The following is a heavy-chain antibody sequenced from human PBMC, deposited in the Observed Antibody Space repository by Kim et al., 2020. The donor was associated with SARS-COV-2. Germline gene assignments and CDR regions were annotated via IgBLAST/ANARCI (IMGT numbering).Heavy chain of an antibody. V-gene: IGHV3-7*01. CDR1: GFTFSSYW. Sequence: GGSLRLSCAASGFTFSSYWMSWVRQAPGKGLEWVANIKQDGSEKYYVDSVKGRFTISRDNAKNSLYLQMNSLRAEDTAVYYCARVRSGYSSNAFDIWGQGTMVTVSS. CDR3: ARVRSGYSSNAFDI. J-gene: IGHJ3*02. D-gene: IGHD6-13*01. CDR2: IKQDGSEK.